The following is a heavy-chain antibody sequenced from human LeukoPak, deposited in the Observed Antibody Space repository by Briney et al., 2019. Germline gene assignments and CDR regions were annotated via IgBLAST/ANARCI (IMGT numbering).Heavy chain of an antibody. V-gene: IGHV3-23*01. CDR2: ISGSGGST. J-gene: IGHJ4*02. D-gene: IGHD1-26*01. CDR1: GFTFSSYD. Sequence: PGGSLRLSCAASGFTFSSYDMNWVRQAPGKGLEWVSAISGSGGSTYYADSVKGRFTISRDNSKNTLYLQMNSLRAEDTAVYYCARDRVGATGDWGQGTLVTVSS. CDR3: ARDRVGATGD.